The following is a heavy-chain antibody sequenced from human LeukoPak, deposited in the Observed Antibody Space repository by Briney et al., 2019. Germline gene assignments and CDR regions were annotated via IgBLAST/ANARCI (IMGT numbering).Heavy chain of an antibody. Sequence: PSETLSLTCTVSGGSISNYYWSWIRQPPGKGLEWIGYISYIGSTKYNPSLKSRVTISEDTSKKQFSLNLSSVTAADTAVYYCAGSYHYYMDVWGKGTTVTVSS. CDR1: GGSISNYY. CDR3: AGSYHYYMDV. V-gene: IGHV4-59*01. CDR2: ISYIGST. J-gene: IGHJ6*03.